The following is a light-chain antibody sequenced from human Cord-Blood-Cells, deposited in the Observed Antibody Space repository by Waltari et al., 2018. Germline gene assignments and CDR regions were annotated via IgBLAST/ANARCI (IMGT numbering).Light chain of an antibody. CDR1: SSNIGSNT. CDR2: SNK. CDR3: AAWDDSLNGSWV. Sequence: QSVLTQPPSASGTPGQRVTISCSGNSSNIGSNTVNWYQQLPGTSPKLLVYSNKQRPSGVPDRFSGSKSGTSASLAISGLQSEDEADYYCAAWDDSLNGSWVFGGGTKLTVL. J-gene: IGLJ3*02. V-gene: IGLV1-44*01.